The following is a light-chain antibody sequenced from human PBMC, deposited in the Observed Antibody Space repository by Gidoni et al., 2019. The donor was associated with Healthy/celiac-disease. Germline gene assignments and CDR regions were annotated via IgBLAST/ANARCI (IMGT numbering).Light chain of an antibody. V-gene: IGKV3-20*01. J-gene: IGKJ2*01. Sequence: EIVLTQSPGTLSLSPGERATLSCSASQSVSSTYLAWYQQKPGQAPRLLIYDASSRATGIPDRFSGSGSGTDFTLTISRLEPEYFAVNYCQQSSSSPYTFGQGTKLEIK. CDR1: QSVSSTY. CDR3: QQSSSSPYT. CDR2: DAS.